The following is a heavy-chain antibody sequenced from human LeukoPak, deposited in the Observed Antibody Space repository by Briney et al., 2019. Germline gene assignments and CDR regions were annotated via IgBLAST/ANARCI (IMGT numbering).Heavy chain of an antibody. CDR1: GYTLTELS. CDR2: FDPEDGET. Sequence: ASVKVSCKVSGYTLTELSMHWVRQAPGKGLEGMGGFDPEDGETIYAQKFQGRVTMTRNTSISTAYMELSSLRSEDTAVYYCARGESREMATDYWGQGTLVTVSS. D-gene: IGHD5-24*01. J-gene: IGHJ4*02. V-gene: IGHV1-24*01. CDR3: ARGESREMATDY.